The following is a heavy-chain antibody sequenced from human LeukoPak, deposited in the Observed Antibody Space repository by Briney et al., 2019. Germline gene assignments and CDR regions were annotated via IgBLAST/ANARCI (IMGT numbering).Heavy chain of an antibody. V-gene: IGHV3-23*01. CDR3: AKAAGLLWFGELLGGSDY. D-gene: IGHD3-10*01. CDR2: ISGSGGST. CDR1: GFTFSSYA. J-gene: IGHJ4*02. Sequence: GGSLRLSCAASGFTFSSYAMSLVRQAPGKGLDWVSAISGSGGSTYYADSVKGRFTISRDNSKNTLYLQMNSLRAEDTAVYYCAKAAGLLWFGELLGGSDYWGQGTLVTVSS.